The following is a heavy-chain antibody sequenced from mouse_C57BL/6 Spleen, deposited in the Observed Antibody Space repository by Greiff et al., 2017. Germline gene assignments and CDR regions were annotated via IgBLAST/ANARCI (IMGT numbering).Heavy chain of an antibody. CDR2: IRSKSNNYAT. J-gene: IGHJ1*03. CDR1: GFSFNTYA. CDR3: VRHANWDWYFDV. D-gene: IGHD4-1*02. V-gene: IGHV10-1*01. Sequence: EVQLQESGGGLVQPKGSLKLSCAASGFSFNTYAMNWVRQAPGKGLEWVARIRSKSNNYATYYADSVKDRFTISRDDSESMLYLQMNNLKTEDTAMYYCVRHANWDWYFDVWGTGTTVTVSS.